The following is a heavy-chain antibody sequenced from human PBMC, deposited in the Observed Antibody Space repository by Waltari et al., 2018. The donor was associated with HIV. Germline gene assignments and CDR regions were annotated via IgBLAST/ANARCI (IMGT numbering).Heavy chain of an antibody. CDR2: IYHNGLTS. CDR1: GHSISNAYY. CDR3: AGHLDYGGNLYYFDY. V-gene: IGHV4-38-2*01. J-gene: IGHJ4*02. Sequence: QVQLQESGPGLVKPSETLSLTCAVSGHSISNAYYWGWIRQPPGQGLEWIGSIYHNGLTSYYNPSLKSRVTIPLDTSKNHFSLKLRSVTAADTAVYYCAGHLDYGGNLYYFDYWGQGTLVTVSS. D-gene: IGHD2-21*02.